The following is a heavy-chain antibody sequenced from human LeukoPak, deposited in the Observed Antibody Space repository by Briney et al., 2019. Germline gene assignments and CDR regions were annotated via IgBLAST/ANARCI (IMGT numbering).Heavy chain of an antibody. V-gene: IGHV1-69*13. CDR1: GGTFSSYA. Sequence: GASVKVSCKASGGTFSSYAISWVRQAPGQGLEWMGGIIPIFGTANYAQKFQVRVTITADESTSTAYMELRSLRSDDTAVYYCARKVWNDRNDYWGQGTLVTVSS. D-gene: IGHD1-1*01. J-gene: IGHJ4*02. CDR2: IIPIFGTA. CDR3: ARKVWNDRNDY.